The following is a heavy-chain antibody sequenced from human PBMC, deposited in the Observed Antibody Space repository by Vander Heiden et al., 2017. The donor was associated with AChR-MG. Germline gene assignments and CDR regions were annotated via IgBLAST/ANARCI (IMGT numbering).Heavy chain of an antibody. CDR1: GYTFTSDG. CDR3: ARGIVPAAPRGFDY. J-gene: IGHJ4*02. V-gene: IGHV1-18*01. D-gene: IGHD2-2*01. CDR2: ISADNGNT. Sequence: QVQLVQSGPEVKTPGASVKVSCKASGYTFTSDGSSWVRQAPGQGLECMGWISADNGNTNYAQKFQGRVTVTTDTSTSTAYMELTSLRSDDTAVYYCARGIVPAAPRGFDYWGQGTLVTVSS.